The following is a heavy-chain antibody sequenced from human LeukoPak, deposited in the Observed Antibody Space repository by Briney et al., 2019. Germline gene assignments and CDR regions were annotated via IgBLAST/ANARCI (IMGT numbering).Heavy chain of an antibody. D-gene: IGHD3-3*01. CDR1: GYSISSGYY. J-gene: IGHJ4*02. CDR3: ARGTYEWSGTKYYFDY. CDR2: IYHSGST. V-gene: IGHV4-38-2*01. Sequence: KPSETLSLTCAVSGYSISSGYYWGWIRQPPGKGLEWIGSIYHSGSTNYNPSLKSRVTISVDTSKNQFSLKLSSVTAADTAVYYCARGTYEWSGTKYYFDYWGQGTLVTVSS.